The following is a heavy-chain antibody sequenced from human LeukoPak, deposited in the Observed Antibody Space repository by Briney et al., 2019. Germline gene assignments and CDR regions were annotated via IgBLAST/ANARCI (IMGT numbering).Heavy chain of an antibody. D-gene: IGHD6-19*01. V-gene: IGHV4-59*08. CDR2: IYYSGST. CDR3: ARQGTVAVAPPVY. Sequence: PSETLSLTCTVSGGSISSYYWSWIRQPPGKGLEWIGYIYYSGSTNYNPSLKSRVTISVDTSKNQFSLKLSSVTAADTAVYYCARQGTVAVAPPVYWGQGTLVTVSS. CDR1: GGSISSYY. J-gene: IGHJ4*02.